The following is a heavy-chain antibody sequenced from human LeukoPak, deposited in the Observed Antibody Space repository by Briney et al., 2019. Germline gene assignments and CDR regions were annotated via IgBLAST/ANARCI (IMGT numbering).Heavy chain of an antibody. J-gene: IGHJ3*02. CDR1: GFTFDDYG. CDR2: INWNGGST. Sequence: PGGSLRLSCAASGFTFDDYGMSWVRQAPGKGLEWVSGINWNGGSTGYADSVKGRFTISRDNAKNSLYLQMNSLRAEDTALYHCARGRQLVLLGAFDIWGQGTMVTVSS. CDR3: ARGRQLVLLGAFDI. V-gene: IGHV3-20*01. D-gene: IGHD6-6*01.